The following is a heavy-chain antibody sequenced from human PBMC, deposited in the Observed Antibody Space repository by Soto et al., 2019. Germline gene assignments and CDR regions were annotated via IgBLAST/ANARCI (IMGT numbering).Heavy chain of an antibody. Sequence: SETLSLTCTVSGGSISSGGYYWSWIRQHPGKGLEWIGYIYYSGSTYYNPSLKSRVTISVDTSKNQFSLKLSSVTAADTAVYYCARTSITMVRGVIITSYYFDYWGQGTLVTVSS. J-gene: IGHJ4*02. D-gene: IGHD3-10*01. CDR1: GGSISSGGYY. CDR2: IYYSGST. CDR3: ARTSITMVRGVIITSYYFDY. V-gene: IGHV4-31*03.